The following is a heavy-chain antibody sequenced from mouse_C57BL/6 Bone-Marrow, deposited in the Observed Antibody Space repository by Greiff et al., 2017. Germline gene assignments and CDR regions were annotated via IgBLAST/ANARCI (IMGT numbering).Heavy chain of an antibody. CDR3: ARFGGYLYYYAMDY. Sequence: QVQLQQSGAELVRPGTSVKMSCKASGYTFTNYWIGWAKQRPGHGLEWIGDIYPGGGYTNYHEKFKGKATLTADKSSSTAYMQFSSLTSEDSAIYYCARFGGYLYYYAMDYWGQGTSVTVSS. J-gene: IGHJ4*01. CDR1: GYTFTNYW. CDR2: IYPGGGYT. V-gene: IGHV1-63*01. D-gene: IGHD1-1*02.